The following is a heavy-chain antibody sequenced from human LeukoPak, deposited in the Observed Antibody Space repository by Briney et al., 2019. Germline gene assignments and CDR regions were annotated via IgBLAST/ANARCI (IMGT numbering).Heavy chain of an antibody. CDR1: GYTFTSYY. Sequence: ASVKVSCKASGYTFTSYYMHWVRQAPGQGLEWMGWINTNTGNPTYAQGFTGRFVFSLDTSVSTAYLQISSLKAEDTAVYYCARVPYSNGWYFDYWGQGTLVTVSS. CDR2: INTNTGNP. V-gene: IGHV7-4-1*02. CDR3: ARVPYSNGWYFDY. J-gene: IGHJ4*02. D-gene: IGHD6-19*01.